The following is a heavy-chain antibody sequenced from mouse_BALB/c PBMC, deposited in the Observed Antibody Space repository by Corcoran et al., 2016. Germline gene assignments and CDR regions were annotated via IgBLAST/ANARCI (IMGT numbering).Heavy chain of an antibody. CDR1: GFNIKDTY. Sequence: VQLQQSGAELVKPGASVKLSCTASGFNIKDTYMHWVKQRPEQGLEWIGRIDPANGNTKYDPKFQGKDTITADTSSNTACLQLSSLTSEDTAVYYCARSGYGNSTWFAYWGQGTLVTVSA. D-gene: IGHD2-1*01. CDR2: IDPANGNT. V-gene: IGHV14-3*02. CDR3: ARSGYGNSTWFAY. J-gene: IGHJ3*01.